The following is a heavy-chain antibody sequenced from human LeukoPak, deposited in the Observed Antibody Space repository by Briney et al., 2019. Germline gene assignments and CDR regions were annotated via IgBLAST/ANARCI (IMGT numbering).Heavy chain of an antibody. CDR3: ARDYSGSGWIKAFDY. D-gene: IGHD6-19*01. CDR1: GNTFTGYH. Sequence: GASVKVSCKASGNTFTGYHIHWVRQAPGQGLEWMGWISAYNGNTNYAQKLQGRVTMTTDTSTSTAYMELRSLRSDDTAVYYCARDYSGSGWIKAFDYWGQGTLVTVSS. CDR2: ISAYNGNT. V-gene: IGHV1-18*04. J-gene: IGHJ4*02.